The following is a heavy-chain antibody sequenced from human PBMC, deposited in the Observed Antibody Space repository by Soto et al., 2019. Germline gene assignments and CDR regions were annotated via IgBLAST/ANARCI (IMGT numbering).Heavy chain of an antibody. V-gene: IGHV3-48*02. CDR2: TGRTGTTL. J-gene: IGHJ4*02. Sequence: PGGSLRLSCVASGFTFSTYSMNWIRQAPGKGLEWVSYTGRTGTTLYYADSVKGRFAVSRDNAKNSLYLQMNSPRDEDTAVYYCARFYTSGYYFDYWGQGTVVTVSS. CDR1: GFTFSTYS. D-gene: IGHD3-22*01. CDR3: ARFYTSGYYFDY.